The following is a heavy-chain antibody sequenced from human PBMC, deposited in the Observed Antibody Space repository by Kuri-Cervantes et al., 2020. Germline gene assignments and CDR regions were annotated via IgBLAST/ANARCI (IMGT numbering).Heavy chain of an antibody. V-gene: IGHV3-13*01. J-gene: IGHJ6*03. Sequence: GGSLRLSCAASGFTFSSYDMHWVRQATGKGLEWVSAIGTAGDTYYPGSVKGRFTISRENAKNSLYLQMNSLRAGDTAVYYCARDWYRRDYMDVWGKGTTVTVSS. CDR2: IGTAGDT. CDR3: ARDWYRRDYMDV. D-gene: IGHD1-1*01. CDR1: GFTFSSYD.